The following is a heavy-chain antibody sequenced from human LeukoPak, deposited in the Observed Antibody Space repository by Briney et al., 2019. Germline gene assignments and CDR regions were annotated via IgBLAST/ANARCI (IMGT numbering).Heavy chain of an antibody. D-gene: IGHD1-1*01. CDR1: GFTCGSYD. J-gene: IGHJ4*02. Sequence: PGRSLRLSCAASGFTCGSYDMHWVRQAPGKGLEWVAVIWYDGSNKYYADSVKGRFTISRDNSKNTVYLQMNSLRVEDTAIYYCARGQEFDDGVFDSWGQGTLVTVSS. CDR2: IWYDGSNK. V-gene: IGHV3-33*01. CDR3: ARGQEFDDGVFDS.